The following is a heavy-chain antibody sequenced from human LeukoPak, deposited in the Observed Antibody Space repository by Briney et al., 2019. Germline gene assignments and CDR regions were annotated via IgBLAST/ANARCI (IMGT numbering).Heavy chain of an antibody. CDR2: LSKSGNT. CDR1: GVSISSYY. Sequence: SETLPLTRTVSGVSISSYYWSWIRPPPGKGLEWIGYLSKSGNTNYSPSLKSRVTIFGDTSKNQFFLKLSSVTAADAAVYYCARARYVNSFYAFDTWGQGTLVTVSS. CDR3: ARARYVNSFYAFDT. D-gene: IGHD3-9*01. V-gene: IGHV4-59*01. J-gene: IGHJ3*02.